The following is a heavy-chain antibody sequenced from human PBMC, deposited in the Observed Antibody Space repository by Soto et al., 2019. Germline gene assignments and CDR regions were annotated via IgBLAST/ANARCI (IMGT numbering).Heavy chain of an antibody. V-gene: IGHV4-34*01. Sequence: SETLSLTCAVYGGSFSGYYWSWIRQPPGKXLEWIGEINHSGSTNYNPSLKSRVTISVDTSKNQFSLKLSPVTAADTAVYYCARHSTSCYFCYYYYRMDVWGQGTTVTVSS. CDR3: ARHSTSCYFCYYYYRMDV. J-gene: IGHJ6*02. D-gene: IGHD2-2*01. CDR1: GGSFSGYY. CDR2: INHSGST.